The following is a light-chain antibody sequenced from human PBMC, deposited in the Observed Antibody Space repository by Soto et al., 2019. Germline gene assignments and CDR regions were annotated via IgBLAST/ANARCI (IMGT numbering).Light chain of an antibody. V-gene: IGKV3-15*01. J-gene: IGKJ1*01. CDR3: QQYNNWPRT. Sequence: EIVMTQSPATLSVSPGESATLSCRATQSVNSNLAWYQQKPGQAPRLLIYAASTRATVIPARFSGSGSGTEFTLTIRRLQSEYFAVYYCQQYNNWPRTFGQGTKVDIK. CDR2: AAS. CDR1: QSVNSN.